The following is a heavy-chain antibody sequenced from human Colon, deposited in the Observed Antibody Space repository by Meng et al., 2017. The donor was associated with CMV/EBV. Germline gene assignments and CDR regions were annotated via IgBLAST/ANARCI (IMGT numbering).Heavy chain of an antibody. V-gene: IGHV3-74*01. D-gene: IGHD6-19*01. CDR3: INFSSGWH. CDR1: GFTFSNFW. CDR2: IGDDGRIT. Sequence: SLRLSCAASGFTFSNFWMHWVRRVPGKGLVWVSRIGDDGRITNYADSAKGRFTVSRDNARNTLYLQMNSLRDDDTAVYYCINFSSGWHWGQGTLVTVSS. J-gene: IGHJ1*01.